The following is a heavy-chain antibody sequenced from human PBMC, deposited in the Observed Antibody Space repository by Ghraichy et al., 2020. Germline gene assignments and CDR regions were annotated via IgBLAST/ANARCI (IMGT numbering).Heavy chain of an antibody. CDR1: GFTFSYYW. CDR3: ARVGGFGDLFRYY. CDR2: IKQDGSEK. J-gene: IGHJ4*02. D-gene: IGHD3-10*01. Sequence: GGSLRLSCAASGFTFSYYWMSWVRQVPGKGLEWVANIKQDGSEKYYVDSVKGRFTISRDNAKNSLYLHMNSLRAEDTAVYYCARVGGFGDLFRYYWGQGTLVTVSS. V-gene: IGHV3-7*01.